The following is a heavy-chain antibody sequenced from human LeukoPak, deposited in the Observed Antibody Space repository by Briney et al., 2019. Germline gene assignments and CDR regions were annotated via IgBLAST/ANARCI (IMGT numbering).Heavy chain of an antibody. D-gene: IGHD3-16*01. J-gene: IGHJ4*02. Sequence: PGGSLRLSCAAPGFTFSRYSMNWVRQAPGKGLEWVAVIFYDGTNKYYADSVKGRFTISRDNSKNTLYVQMNSLKAEDTAVYYCARDAYMGSYSFDYWGQGTLVTVSS. CDR2: IFYDGTNK. V-gene: IGHV3-30*03. CDR1: GFTFSRYS. CDR3: ARDAYMGSYSFDY.